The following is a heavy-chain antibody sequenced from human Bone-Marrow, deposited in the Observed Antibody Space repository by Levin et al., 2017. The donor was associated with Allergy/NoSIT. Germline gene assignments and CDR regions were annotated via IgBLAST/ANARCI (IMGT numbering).Heavy chain of an antibody. CDR2: IWHDGSKE. Sequence: GGSLRLSCAVSGFTVNAYGMHWFRQAPGEGLEWVAVIWHDGSKEHYGDFVRGRFTISRDTSRNTLYLQMDSLRVDDTAVYYCAGAYADFGIEYWGQGTPVIVSS. CDR3: AGAYADFGIEY. J-gene: IGHJ4*02. CDR1: GFTVNAYG. V-gene: IGHV3-33*01. D-gene: IGHD3-10*01.